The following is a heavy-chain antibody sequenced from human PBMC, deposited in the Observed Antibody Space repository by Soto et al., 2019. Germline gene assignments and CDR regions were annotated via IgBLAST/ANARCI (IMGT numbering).Heavy chain of an antibody. J-gene: IGHJ4*02. CDR1: GFTLDKYT. CDR2: SFSSGGT. V-gene: IGHV3-53*01. D-gene: IGHD2-8*01. CDR3: ARDREPDGVWTFDS. Sequence: GGSLRLSCAAFGFTLDKYTMGWVRQAPGKGLEWVAESFSSGGTQYADSVKGRFTISRDNSRNMVFLQMNGLRVEDTALYYCARDREPDGVWTFDSWGQGALVTVSS.